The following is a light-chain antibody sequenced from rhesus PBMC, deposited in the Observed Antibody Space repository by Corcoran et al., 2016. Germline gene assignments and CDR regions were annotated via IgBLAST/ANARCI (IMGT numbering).Light chain of an antibody. CDR1: QGINRE. Sequence: DIQMTQSPSSLSASVGDRVTVTCRASQGINRELSWYQQKPGKAPTLLLYAASSLPTGVSSRFSGSGAGTDFTLTISSLQPEDVATYYGLQDYTTPFTFGPGTKLDIK. V-gene: IGKV1-94*01. J-gene: IGKJ3*01. CDR3: LQDYTTPFT. CDR2: AAS.